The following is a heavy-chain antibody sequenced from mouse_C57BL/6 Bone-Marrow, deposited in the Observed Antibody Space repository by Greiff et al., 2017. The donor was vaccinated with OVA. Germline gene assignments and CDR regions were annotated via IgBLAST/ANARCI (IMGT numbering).Heavy chain of an antibody. Sequence: DVKLQESGPGLVKPSQSLSLTCSVTGYSITSGYYWNWIRQFPGNKLEWMGYISYDGSNNYNPSLKNRISITRDTSKNQFFLKLNSVTTEDTATYYCAREGGDLYFDYWGQGTTLTVSS. D-gene: IGHD3-3*01. V-gene: IGHV3-6*01. CDR2: ISYDGSN. CDR3: AREGGDLYFDY. J-gene: IGHJ2*01. CDR1: GYSITSGYY.